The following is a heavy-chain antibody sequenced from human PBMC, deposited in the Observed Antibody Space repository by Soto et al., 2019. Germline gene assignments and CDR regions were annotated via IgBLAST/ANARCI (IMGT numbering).Heavy chain of an antibody. V-gene: IGHV1-69*13. CDR1: GGTFSSYA. Sequence: ASVKVSCKASGGTFSSYAISWVRQAPGQGLEWMGGIIPIFGTANYAQKFQGRVTITADESTSTAYMELSSLRSEDTAAYYCARDSRYYYDSSGYGPYAFDIWGQGTMVTVSS. CDR2: IIPIFGTA. D-gene: IGHD3-22*01. CDR3: ARDSRYYYDSSGYGPYAFDI. J-gene: IGHJ3*02.